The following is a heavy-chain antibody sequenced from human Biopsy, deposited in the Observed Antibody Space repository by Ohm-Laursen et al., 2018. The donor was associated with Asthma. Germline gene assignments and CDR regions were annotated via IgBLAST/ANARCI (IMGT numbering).Heavy chain of an antibody. J-gene: IGHJ4*02. D-gene: IGHD1-26*01. CDR1: GGTFSRYA. CDR3: ARAGALIVGATMGY. Sequence: APVKVSCKASGGTFSRYAISWVRQAPGQGLEWMGGIIPVFGTSNYAQKFQGRVTMTRDTSTSTVYMELSSLRSEDTAVYYCARAGALIVGATMGYWGQGTLVTVSS. CDR2: IIPVFGTS. V-gene: IGHV1-69*05.